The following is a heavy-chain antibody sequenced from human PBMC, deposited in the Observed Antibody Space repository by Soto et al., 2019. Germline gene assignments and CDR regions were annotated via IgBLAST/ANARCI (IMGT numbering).Heavy chain of an antibody. D-gene: IGHD3-22*01. J-gene: IGHJ5*02. Sequence: QVQLQESGPGLVKPSQTLSLTCTVSGGSIRSGDYYWSWIRQPPGKGLEWIGYIYYSGSTYYNPSLKSRVTRSVDPSKNQFSLKLSSVTAADTAVYYCARGYYDSISPNWFDPWGQGTLVTVSS. CDR1: GGSIRSGDYY. CDR2: IYYSGST. CDR3: ARGYYDSISPNWFDP. V-gene: IGHV4-30-4*01.